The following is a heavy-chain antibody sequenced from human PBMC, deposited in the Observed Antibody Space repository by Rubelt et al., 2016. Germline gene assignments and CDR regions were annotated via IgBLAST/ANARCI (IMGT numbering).Heavy chain of an antibody. CDR3: ARKMVDGTRDVFDD. CDR1: GGSFSSYY. CDR2: INHSGGT. V-gene: IGHV4-34*02. J-gene: IGHJ3*01. Sequence: QVQLQQWGAGLLKPSETLSLTCGFHGGSFSSYYWIWIRQPPGKGLEWIGEINHSGGTGYNPSLKSRVTISVDRSKSQFSLILSSGIAACTAVYYCARKMVDGTRDVFDDWGQGTMVIVSS. D-gene: IGHD2-15*01.